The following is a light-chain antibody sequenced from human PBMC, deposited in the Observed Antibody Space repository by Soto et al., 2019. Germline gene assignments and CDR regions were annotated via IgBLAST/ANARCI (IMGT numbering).Light chain of an antibody. CDR3: QQYDTYPFT. J-gene: IGKJ3*01. CDR2: ATF. CDR1: QGINSS. V-gene: IGKV1-8*01. Sequence: AIRMTQSQSAFSPSTGDRVSITSRASQGINSSFAGSQQKPGKVPKLLNYATFTLQSGVPSRFSGSESGTDFTLTISGLQSEDFATYYCQQYDTYPFTFGLGTKVDIK.